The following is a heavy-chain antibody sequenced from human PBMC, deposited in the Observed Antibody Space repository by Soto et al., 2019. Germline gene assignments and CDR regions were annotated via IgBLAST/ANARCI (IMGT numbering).Heavy chain of an antibody. V-gene: IGHV1-18*04. Sequence: ASVKVSCKASGYTFTSYGISWVRQAPGQGLEWMGWISAYNGNTNYAQKLQGRVTMTTDTSTSTAYMELRSLRSDDTAVYYCASITMVRGVIIALDYWGQGTLVTVSS. J-gene: IGHJ4*02. CDR2: ISAYNGNT. CDR1: GYTFTSYG. D-gene: IGHD3-10*01. CDR3: ASITMVRGVIIALDY.